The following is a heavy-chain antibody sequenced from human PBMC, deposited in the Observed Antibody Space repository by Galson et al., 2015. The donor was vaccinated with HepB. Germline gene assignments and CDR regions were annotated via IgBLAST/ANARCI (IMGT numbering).Heavy chain of an antibody. Sequence: SLRLSCAASGFTFSSYWMHWVRQAPGKGLVWVSRINSDGSSTSYADSVKGRFTISRDNAKNTLYLQMNSLRAEDTAVYYCARVYGDYIESEYFQHWGQGTLVTVSS. CDR1: GFTFSSYW. CDR2: INSDGSST. CDR3: ARVYGDYIESEYFQH. D-gene: IGHD4-17*01. V-gene: IGHV3-74*01. J-gene: IGHJ1*01.